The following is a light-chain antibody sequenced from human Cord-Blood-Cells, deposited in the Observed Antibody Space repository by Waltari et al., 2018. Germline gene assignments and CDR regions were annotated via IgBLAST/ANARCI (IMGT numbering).Light chain of an antibody. V-gene: IGKV4-1*01. CDR2: WAS. CDR1: QSVLYSSNNKNY. Sequence: DIVMTQSPDSLAVSLGERATINCKSSQSVLYSSNNKNYLAWYQQKPGQPPKLLIYWASTRESGVPDRFSGRGSGTDFTLPISSLQAEDVAFYYCQQYYSTPRTFGGGTNVEIK. CDR3: QQYYSTPRT. J-gene: IGKJ4*01.